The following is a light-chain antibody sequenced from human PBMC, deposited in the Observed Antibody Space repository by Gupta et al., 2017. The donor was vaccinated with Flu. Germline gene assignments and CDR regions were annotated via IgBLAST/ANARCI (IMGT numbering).Light chain of an antibody. CDR1: KWGNRY. V-gene: IGLV3-1*01. CDR2: KDK. CDR3: QTGDEDISV. J-gene: IGLJ1*01. Sequence: PGKTARITCSGGKWGNRYGCGNQQRPGQHPVLVMIKDKKRTAGSTERFSGSNSGNTATLTIRGAKPRDEDDYYWQTGDEDISVFGPGTTVTVL.